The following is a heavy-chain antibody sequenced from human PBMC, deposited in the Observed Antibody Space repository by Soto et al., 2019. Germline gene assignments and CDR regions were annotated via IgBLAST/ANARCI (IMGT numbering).Heavy chain of an antibody. V-gene: IGHV3-33*01. D-gene: IGHD1-20*01. Sequence: PGGSLRLSCAPSGFTFSSYGMHWVRQAPGKGLEWVAVIWYHGNSMYYADSVKGRFTISRDNSKNTLYLQMNNLRAEDTAVYYCARYNTGHSDYWGQGTLVTVSS. CDR1: GFTFSSYG. CDR3: ARYNTGHSDY. CDR2: IWYHGNSM. J-gene: IGHJ4*02.